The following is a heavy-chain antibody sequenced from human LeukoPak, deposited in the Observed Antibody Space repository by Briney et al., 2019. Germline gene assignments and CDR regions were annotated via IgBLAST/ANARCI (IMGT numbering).Heavy chain of an antibody. CDR2: ISYDGSNK. V-gene: IGHV3-30*14. CDR3: ARDILSQGPDAFDI. D-gene: IGHD2/OR15-2a*01. J-gene: IGHJ3*02. CDR1: GFTFSSYA. Sequence: GGSLRLSCAASGFTFSSYAMHWVRQAPGKGLEWVAVISYDGSNKYYADSVKGRFTISRDNSKNTLYLQMNSLRAEDTAVYYCARDILSQGPDAFDIWGQGTMVTVSS.